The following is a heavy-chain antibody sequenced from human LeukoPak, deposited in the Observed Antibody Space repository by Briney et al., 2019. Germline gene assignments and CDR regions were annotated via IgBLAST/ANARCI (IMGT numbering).Heavy chain of an antibody. D-gene: IGHD3-10*01. CDR3: ARGPLKFGELEWWFDP. CDR2: IYYSGSS. CDR1: GGSISSYY. J-gene: IGHJ5*02. Sequence: PSETLSLTCTVSGGSISSYYWSWIRQPPGKGLEWIGYIYYSGSSNYNPSLKSRVTISVDTPKNQLSLKLSSVTAADTAVHYRARGPLKFGELEWWFDPWGQGTLVTVSS. V-gene: IGHV4-59*01.